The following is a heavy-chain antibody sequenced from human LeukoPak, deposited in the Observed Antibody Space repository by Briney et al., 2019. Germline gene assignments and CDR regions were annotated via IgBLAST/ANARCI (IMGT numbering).Heavy chain of an antibody. D-gene: IGHD6-13*01. V-gene: IGHV4-59*01. J-gene: IGHJ6*03. CDR2: IYYSGST. CDR3: ARSSSSWFSPYYYYMDV. CDR1: GGSISSYY. Sequence: PSETLSLTCTVSGGSISSYYWSWIRQPPGKGLEWIGYIYYSGSTNYNPSLKSRVTISVDTSKNQFSLKLSSVTAADTAVYYCARSSSSWFSPYYYYMDVWGKGTTVTVSS.